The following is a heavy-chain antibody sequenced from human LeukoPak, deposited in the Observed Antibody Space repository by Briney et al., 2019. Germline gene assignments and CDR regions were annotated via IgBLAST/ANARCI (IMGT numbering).Heavy chain of an antibody. V-gene: IGHV4-39*01. D-gene: IGHD1-26*01. CDR2: IYYSGST. J-gene: IGHJ5*02. CDR1: GGSISSSGYY. Sequence: SETLSLTCTVSGGSISSSGYYWGWIRQPPGKGLEWIGSIYYSGSTYYTPSLKGRVTISVDTSKNQFSLKLNSVTAADTAVYYCARHGSGSYYVWFDPWGQGTLVTVSS. CDR3: ARHGSGSYYVWFDP.